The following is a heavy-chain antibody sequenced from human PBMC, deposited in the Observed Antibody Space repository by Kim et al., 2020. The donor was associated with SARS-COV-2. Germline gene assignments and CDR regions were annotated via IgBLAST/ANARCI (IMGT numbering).Heavy chain of an antibody. CDR2: ISSSGSTI. D-gene: IGHD5-18*01. J-gene: IGHJ2*01. V-gene: IGHV3-11*04. CDR3: AGGGYSYGDTYWYFDL. CDR1: GFTFSDYY. Sequence: GGSLRLSCAASGFTFSDYYMSWIRQAPGKGLEWVSYISSSGSTIYYADSVKGRFTISRDNAKNSLYLQMNSLRAEDTAVYYCAGGGYSYGDTYWYFDLWGRGTLVTVSS.